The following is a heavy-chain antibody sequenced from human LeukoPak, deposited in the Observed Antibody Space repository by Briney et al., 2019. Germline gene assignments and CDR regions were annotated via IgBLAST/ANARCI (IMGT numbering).Heavy chain of an antibody. J-gene: IGHJ4*02. CDR3: AKQRSEVVVAATNY. CDR1: GFTFSSYA. Sequence: GESLRLSCAASGFTFSSYAMSWVRQPPGKGLEWVSSITGGGDTTYYADSVRGRFTISRDHSKNTLSLQTNSLRAEATAVYYCAKQRSEVVVAATNYWGQGTLVTVSS. CDR2: ITGGGDTT. V-gene: IGHV3-23*01. D-gene: IGHD2-15*01.